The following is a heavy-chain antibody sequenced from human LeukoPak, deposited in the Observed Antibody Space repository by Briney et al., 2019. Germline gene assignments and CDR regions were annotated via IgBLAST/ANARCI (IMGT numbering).Heavy chain of an antibody. Sequence: SETLSLTCTVSGGSISSYYWSWIRQPPGKGLEWIGYIYYSGSTNYNPSLKSRVTISVDTSKNQFSLKLSSVTAADTAVYYCARLDSSSWYYYFQHWGQGTLVTVSS. J-gene: IGHJ1*01. CDR1: GGSISSYY. D-gene: IGHD6-13*01. V-gene: IGHV4-59*08. CDR2: IYYSGST. CDR3: ARLDSSSWYYYFQH.